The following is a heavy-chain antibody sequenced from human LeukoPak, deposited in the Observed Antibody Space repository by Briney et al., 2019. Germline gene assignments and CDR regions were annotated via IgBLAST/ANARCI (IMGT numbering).Heavy chain of an antibody. CDR3: ARADSGYLVA. CDR1: GFTFSDHY. J-gene: IGHJ4*02. Sequence: GGSLRLSCAVSGFTFSDHYMSWVRQAPGKGLEWVSVIYSGGSTYYADSVKGRFTISRDNSKNTLYLQMNSLRAEDTAVYYCARADSGYLVAWGQGTLVTVSS. V-gene: IGHV3-66*01. CDR2: IYSGGST. D-gene: IGHD5-12*01.